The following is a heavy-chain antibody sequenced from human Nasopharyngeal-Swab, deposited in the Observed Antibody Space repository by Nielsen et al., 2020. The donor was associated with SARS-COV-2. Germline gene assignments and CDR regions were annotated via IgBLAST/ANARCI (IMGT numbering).Heavy chain of an antibody. CDR1: GGSFSGYY. Sequence: SEPLSLTCAVYGGSFSGYYWNWIRQPPGKGLEWIGEINHSGRTNYNPSLKSRVTISVDTSKNQFSLKLSSVTAADTAVYCCARHPINQGEYWGQGTLVTVSS. D-gene: IGHD5-12*01. CDR3: ARHPINQGEY. V-gene: IGHV4-34*01. CDR2: INHSGRT. J-gene: IGHJ4*02.